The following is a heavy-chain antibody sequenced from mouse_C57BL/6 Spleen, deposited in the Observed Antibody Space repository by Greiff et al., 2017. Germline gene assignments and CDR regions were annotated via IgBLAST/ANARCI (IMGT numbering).Heavy chain of an antibody. CDR2: INYDGSST. Sequence: EVMLVESEGGLVQPGSSMKLSCTASGFTFSDYYMAWVRQVPEKGLEWVANINYDGSSTYYLDSLKSRFIISRDNAKNILYLQMSSLKSEDTATYYCARVNYPYYAMDYWGQGTSVTVSS. D-gene: IGHD2-1*01. J-gene: IGHJ4*01. CDR3: ARVNYPYYAMDY. V-gene: IGHV5-16*01. CDR1: GFTFSDYY.